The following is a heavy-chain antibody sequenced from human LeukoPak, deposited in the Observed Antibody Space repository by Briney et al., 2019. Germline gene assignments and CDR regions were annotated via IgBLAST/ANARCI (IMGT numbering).Heavy chain of an antibody. J-gene: IGHJ6*03. V-gene: IGHV1-8*01. CDR3: ARAGGVPAAIGYYYYYMDV. Sequence: GASVKVSCKASGYTFTSYDINWVRQATGQGLEWMGWMNPNSGNTGYAQKFQGRVTMTRNTSISTAYMELSSLRSEDTAVYYGARAGGVPAAIGYYYYYMDVWGKGTTVTISS. CDR1: GYTFTSYD. D-gene: IGHD2-2*01. CDR2: MNPNSGNT.